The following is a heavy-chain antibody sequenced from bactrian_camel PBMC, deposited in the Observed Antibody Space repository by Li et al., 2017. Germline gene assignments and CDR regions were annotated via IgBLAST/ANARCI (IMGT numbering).Heavy chain of an antibody. Sequence: VQLVESGGGSVQAGGSLRLSCAVSGYMDTTYCMAWLRRAPGKAVEGVAAIDSDGRTSYADSVKGRFTISKDNSKNTLTLQMNSLKPEDTAMYYCAADLTSFLPVDSGLGVNYWGQGTQVTVS. CDR3: AADLTSFLPVDSGLGVNY. J-gene: IGHJ4*01. CDR1: GYMDTTYC. V-gene: IGHV3S26*01. CDR2: IDSDGRT. D-gene: IGHD1*01.